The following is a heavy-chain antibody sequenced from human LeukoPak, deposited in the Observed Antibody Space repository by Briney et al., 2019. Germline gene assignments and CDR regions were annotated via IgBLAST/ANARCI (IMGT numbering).Heavy chain of an antibody. Sequence: SETLSLTCTVSGGSLTYYYWTWIRQSPGRRPEWIGYIYYSGSTHYNPSLESRVAFSVDTSKNQVSLRLSSVTAADTAIYYCAKKDGPYSTSSRDYWGQGPLVTVSS. CDR2: IYYSGST. V-gene: IGHV4-59*01. D-gene: IGHD6-6*01. J-gene: IGHJ4*02. CDR1: GGSLTYYY. CDR3: AKKDGPYSTSSRDY.